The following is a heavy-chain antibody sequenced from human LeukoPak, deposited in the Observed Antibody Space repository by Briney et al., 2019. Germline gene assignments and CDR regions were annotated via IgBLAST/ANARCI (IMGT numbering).Heavy chain of an antibody. V-gene: IGHV3-30*03. CDR3: ARAPLLNDYGDYFDY. D-gene: IGHD4-17*01. CDR1: GFTFSSYW. CDR2: ISYDGINK. J-gene: IGHJ4*02. Sequence: GGSLRLSCAASGFTFSSYWMSWVRQAPGKGLEWVALISYDGINKYYADSVKGRFTISRDNSKSTLYLQMNSLRAEDTAVYYCARAPLLNDYGDYFDYWGQGTLVTVSS.